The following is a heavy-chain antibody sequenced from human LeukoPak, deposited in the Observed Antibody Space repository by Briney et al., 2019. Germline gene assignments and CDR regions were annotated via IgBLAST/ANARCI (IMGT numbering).Heavy chain of an antibody. Sequence: ASVKVSCKASGYTFTGYYMHWVRQAPGQGLEWMGWINPNSGGTNYAQKFQGRVTMTRDTSISTAYMELSRLRSDDTAVYYCARRRYYGSGSYFVDWFDPWGQGTLVTVSS. CDR1: GYTFTGYY. D-gene: IGHD3-10*01. J-gene: IGHJ5*02. CDR2: INPNSGGT. V-gene: IGHV1-2*02. CDR3: ARRRYYGSGSYFVDWFDP.